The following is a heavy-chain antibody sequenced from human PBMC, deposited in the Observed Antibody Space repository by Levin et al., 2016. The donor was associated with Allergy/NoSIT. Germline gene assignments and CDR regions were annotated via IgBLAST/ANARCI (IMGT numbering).Heavy chain of an antibody. Sequence: WIRQPPGKGLEWVSYISSSGSTIYYADSVKGRFTISRDNAKNSLYLQMNSLRAEDTAVYYCARVRSGWYVAFDIWGQGTMVTVSS. D-gene: IGHD6-19*01. CDR3: ARVRSGWYVAFDI. CDR2: ISSSGSTI. J-gene: IGHJ3*02. V-gene: IGHV3-48*03.